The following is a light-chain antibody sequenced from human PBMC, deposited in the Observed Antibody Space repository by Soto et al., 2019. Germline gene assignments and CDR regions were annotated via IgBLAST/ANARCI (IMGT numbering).Light chain of an antibody. Sequence: EIVMTPSPATLSVSPGERATLSCRASQSVSNNYLAWYQQKPGQAPSLLFYGASNRASGVPARFSGSGSGTEFTLTISSLQSEDFAIYYCHQYNSWPRTFGQGTKVDIK. CDR2: GAS. CDR3: HQYNSWPRT. V-gene: IGKV3-15*01. CDR1: QSVSNN. J-gene: IGKJ1*01.